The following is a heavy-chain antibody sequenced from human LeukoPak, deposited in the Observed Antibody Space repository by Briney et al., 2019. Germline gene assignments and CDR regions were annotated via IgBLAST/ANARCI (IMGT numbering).Heavy chain of an antibody. CDR3: TRGGYRGIHYYMDV. CDR1: GYTFSDYY. Sequence: PGGSLRLSCTASGYTFSDYYMDWVRQTPGKGLEWLGRIRNKANSNTMEYAPSVNGRFIISRDDSENSLHLQMNSLKTEDSAIYRCTRGGYRGIHYYMDVWGEGTTVIVSS. J-gene: IGHJ6*03. D-gene: IGHD5-12*01. V-gene: IGHV3-72*01. CDR2: IRNKANSNTM.